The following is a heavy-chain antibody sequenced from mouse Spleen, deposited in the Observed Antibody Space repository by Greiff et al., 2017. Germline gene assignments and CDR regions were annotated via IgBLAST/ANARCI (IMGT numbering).Heavy chain of an antibody. CDR1: GYTFTSYW. D-gene: IGHD2-10*02. CDR2: IDPSDSYT. V-gene: IGHV1-69*01. Sequence: QVQLQQPGAELVMPGASVKLSCKASGYTFTSYWMHWVKQRPGQGLEWIGEIDPSDSYTNYNQKFKGKATLTVDKSSSTAYMQLSSLTSEDSAVYCCARKEYGNPYAMDYWGQGTSVTVSS. CDR3: ARKEYGNPYAMDY. J-gene: IGHJ4*01.